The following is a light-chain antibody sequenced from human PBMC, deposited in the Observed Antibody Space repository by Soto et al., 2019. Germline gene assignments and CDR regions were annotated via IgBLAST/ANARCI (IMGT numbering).Light chain of an antibody. CDR2: EAT. J-gene: IGLJ2*01. CDR3: CSYAGYSVL. V-gene: IGLV2-23*01. Sequence: QSALTQPASVSGSPGESITIPCTGTSSDVGSYKLVTWYQQHPGKAPKVIIYEATKRPSGVSNRFSGSKSGNTASLTISGLQAEDEADYYCCSYAGYSVLFGGGTKLTVL. CDR1: SSDVGSYKL.